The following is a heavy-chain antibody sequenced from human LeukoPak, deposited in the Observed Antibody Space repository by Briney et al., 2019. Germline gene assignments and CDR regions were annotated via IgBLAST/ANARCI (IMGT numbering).Heavy chain of an antibody. Sequence: SGPTLVKPTQTLTLTCTFSGFSLSTSGVGVGWIRQPPGKALEWLALIYWDDDKRYSPSLKSRLTITKDTSKNQVVLTMTNMDPVDKAPYYRAHMAAWGSEDAFDIWGQGTMVTVSS. CDR2: IYWDDDK. CDR3: AHMAAWGSEDAFDI. J-gene: IGHJ3*02. D-gene: IGHD3-16*01. CDR1: GFSLSTSGVG. V-gene: IGHV2-5*02.